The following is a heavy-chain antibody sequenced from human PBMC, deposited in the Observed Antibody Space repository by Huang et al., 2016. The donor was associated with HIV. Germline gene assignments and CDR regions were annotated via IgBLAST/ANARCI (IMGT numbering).Heavy chain of an antibody. J-gene: IGHJ2*01. Sequence: EVQLVESGGGLVQPGGSLRLSCAASGFTFNTYAMKWVRQAPGKGLEYVSGITSNGGSTYHADSVKGRFTISRDNSKNTLFLQMGSLRAEDMAVYYCARGYGSGSPYFDLWGRGTLVTVSS. D-gene: IGHD3-10*01. CDR2: ITSNGGST. CDR3: ARGYGSGSPYFDL. CDR1: GFTFNTYA. V-gene: IGHV3-64*07.